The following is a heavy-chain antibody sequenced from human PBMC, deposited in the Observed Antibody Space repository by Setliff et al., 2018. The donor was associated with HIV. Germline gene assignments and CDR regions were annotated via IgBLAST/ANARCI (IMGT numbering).Heavy chain of an antibody. J-gene: IGHJ4*02. CDR2: MYTTGST. CDR3: AREPGSGWYYFDN. CDR1: GGSVNIGAYC. D-gene: IGHD6-19*01. Sequence: PSETLSLTCIVSGGSVNIGAYCWSWIRRPAGKGLEWIGRMYTTGSTKYNPSLESRVTMSLDTSKNHFSLELSSVTAADTAVYYCAREPGSGWYYFDNWGQGTLVTVSS. V-gene: IGHV4-61*02.